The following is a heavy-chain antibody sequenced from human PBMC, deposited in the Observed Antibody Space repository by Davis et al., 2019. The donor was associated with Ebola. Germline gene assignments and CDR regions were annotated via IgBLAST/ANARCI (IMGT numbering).Heavy chain of an antibody. V-gene: IGHV3-30-3*01. J-gene: IGHJ4*02. D-gene: IGHD1-26*01. CDR1: GFTFSSYA. CDR3: AKDLLGAQGGALDY. Sequence: GESLKISCAASGFTFSSYAMHWVRQAPGKGLEWVAVISYDGSNKYYADSVKGRFTISRDNSKNTLYLQMNSLRAEDTAVYYCAKDLLGAQGGALDYWGQGTLVTVSS. CDR2: ISYDGSNK.